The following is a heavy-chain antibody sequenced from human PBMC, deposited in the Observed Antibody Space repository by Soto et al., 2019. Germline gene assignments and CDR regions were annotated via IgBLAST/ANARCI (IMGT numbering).Heavy chain of an antibody. CDR3: AKGGYGSGAYRFDP. D-gene: IGHD3-10*01. CDR1: GDSVSSNGAT. J-gene: IGHJ5*02. CDR2: TYYRSKWYI. V-gene: IGHV6-1*01. Sequence: QVQLQLSGPGLVKPSLTLSLTCAISGDSVSSNGATWNWIRQSPSRGLEWLGRTYYRSKWYIEXAESVQSRMTXXPXTXXNQFSLQLNSVTPEDTAVYYCAKGGYGSGAYRFDPWGQGTLVTVSS.